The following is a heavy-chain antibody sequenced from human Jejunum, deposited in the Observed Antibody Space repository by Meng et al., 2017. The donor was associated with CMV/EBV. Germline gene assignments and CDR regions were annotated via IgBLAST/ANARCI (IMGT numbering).Heavy chain of an antibody. CDR2: VRIDEGGK. Sequence: WWGLVRHAPGRGLDWVAGVRIDEGGKYFVDSVKGRFCSSGDNAREAVYMQMNSLRVEDTAVYYCVSSRWGIGGGVIGGRAYFDHWGQGTLVTVSS. V-gene: IGHV3-7*01. J-gene: IGHJ4*02. CDR3: VSSRWGIGGGVIGGRAYFDH. CDR1: W. D-gene: IGHD3-10*01.